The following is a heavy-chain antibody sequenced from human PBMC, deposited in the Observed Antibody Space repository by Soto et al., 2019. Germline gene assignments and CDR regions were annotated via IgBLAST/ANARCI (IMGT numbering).Heavy chain of an antibody. D-gene: IGHD3-9*01. J-gene: IGHJ4*02. CDR2: INHSGST. CDR1: GGSFSGYY. CDR3: ATLGDILTGPTYYFDY. V-gene: IGHV4-34*01. Sequence: SETLSLTCAVYGGSFSGYYWSWIRQPPGKGLEWIGEINHSGSTNYNPSIKSRVTISVDTSKNQFYLKLSSVTAADTAVYYCATLGDILTGPTYYFDYWGQGTLVTVSS.